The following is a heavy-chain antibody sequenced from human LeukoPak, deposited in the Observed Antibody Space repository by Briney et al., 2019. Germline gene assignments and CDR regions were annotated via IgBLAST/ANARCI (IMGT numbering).Heavy chain of an antibody. D-gene: IGHD6-19*01. Sequence: GGSLRLSCAASGFNFSGSAMHRVRQASGKGLEWVGRIRIKANSYATTYGASVKGRFTISRDDSKNTVYLQMNSLKTEDTAVYYCTRPGYSSGWTDNWGQGTLVTVSS. J-gene: IGHJ4*02. CDR1: GFNFSGSA. CDR2: IRIKANSYAT. CDR3: TRPGYSSGWTDN. V-gene: IGHV3-73*01.